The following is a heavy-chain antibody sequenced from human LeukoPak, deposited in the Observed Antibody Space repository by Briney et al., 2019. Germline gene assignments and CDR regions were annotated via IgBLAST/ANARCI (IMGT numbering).Heavy chain of an antibody. CDR2: IYYSGST. V-gene: IGHV4-59*11. CDR3: ARADLYSDAFDI. D-gene: IGHD2-21*01. Sequence: TSETLSLTCTVSGGSISSHYWSWIRQPPGKGLEWIRYIYYSGSTNYNPSPKSRVTISVDTSKNQFSLKLSSVTAADTVVYYCARADLYSDAFDIWGQGTMVTVSS. CDR1: GGSISSHY. J-gene: IGHJ3*02.